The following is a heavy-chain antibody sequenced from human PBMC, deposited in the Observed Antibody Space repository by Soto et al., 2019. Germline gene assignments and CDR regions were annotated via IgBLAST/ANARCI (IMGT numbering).Heavy chain of an antibody. J-gene: IGHJ4*02. CDR2: VFYSGAT. Sequence: QVQLKESGPGLVKPSETLSLTCNVSGGPIKTGDYYWNWIRQPPGKGLEWIGYVFYSGATNYSPYLKRQAAISMDTSKNRFSLSLTSGTAADTAVYYCARAGFSYGHLLFWGQGIRVTVST. CDR1: GGPIKTGDYY. D-gene: IGHD3-10*01. CDR3: ARAGFSYGHLLF. V-gene: IGHV4-30-4*01.